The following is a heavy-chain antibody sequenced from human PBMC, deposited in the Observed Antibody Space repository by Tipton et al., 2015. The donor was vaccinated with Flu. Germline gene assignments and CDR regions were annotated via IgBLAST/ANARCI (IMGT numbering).Heavy chain of an antibody. D-gene: IGHD3-10*01. Sequence: QLVQSGAEVKRPGASVKVSCKASDYSFSEYAISWVRQAPGQGLEWMGWISTYTSATNYAQRVQDRVTMTTDASTNTVYLELTNPTPGDAAVYYCGRHFLVFGEGGMDVWGQGTTVTVSS. J-gene: IGHJ6*02. CDR3: GRHFLVFGEGGMDV. CDR2: ISTYTSAT. CDR1: DYSFSEYA. V-gene: IGHV1-18*01.